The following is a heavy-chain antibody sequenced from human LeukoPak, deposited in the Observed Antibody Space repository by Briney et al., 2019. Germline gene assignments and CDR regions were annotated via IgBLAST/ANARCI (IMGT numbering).Heavy chain of an antibody. V-gene: IGHV4-34*01. D-gene: IGHD6-13*01. Sequence: SETLSLTCAVYGGSFSGYYWSWIRQPPGKGLEWIGEINHSGSTNYNPSLKSRVTISVDTSKNQFSLKLSSVTAADTAVYYCARGGRSRQQLVNWFDPWGQGTLVTVSS. CDR3: ARGGRSRQQLVNWFDP. J-gene: IGHJ5*02. CDR2: INHSGST. CDR1: GGSFSGYY.